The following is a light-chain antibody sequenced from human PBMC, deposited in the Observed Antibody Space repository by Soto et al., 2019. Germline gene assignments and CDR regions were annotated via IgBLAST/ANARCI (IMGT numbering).Light chain of an antibody. V-gene: IGKV4-1*01. CDR1: QSVLYSSNNKNY. CDR2: WAS. CDR3: QHYYSTPPT. J-gene: IGKJ1*01. Sequence: DIVMTQSPDALDVSLGERATINCKSSQSVLYSSNNKNYLAWYQQKTGQPPKLXIYWASIRESGVPDRFSGSGYGTDFNLTISSLQAEDVAVYYCQHYYSTPPTFGQGTKVDIK.